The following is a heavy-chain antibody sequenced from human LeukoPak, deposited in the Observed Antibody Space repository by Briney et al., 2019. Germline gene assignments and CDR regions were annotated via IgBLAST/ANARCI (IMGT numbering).Heavy chain of an antibody. CDR2: ISAYNGNT. D-gene: IGHD5-18*01. Sequence: GASVKVSCKASGYTFTSYGISWVRQAPGQGLEWMGWISAYNGNTNYAQNLQGRVTMTTDTLTSTAYMDLRSLRSDDTAVYYCARDRHTAMVRPTDFDYWGQGTLVTVSS. V-gene: IGHV1-18*01. J-gene: IGHJ4*02. CDR1: GYTFTSYG. CDR3: ARDRHTAMVRPTDFDY.